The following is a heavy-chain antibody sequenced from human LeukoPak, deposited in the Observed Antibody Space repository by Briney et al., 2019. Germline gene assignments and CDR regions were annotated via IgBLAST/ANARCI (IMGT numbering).Heavy chain of an antibody. Sequence: ASVKVSCKASGYTXTVYYVHGVRQAPGQGLEWMGWINPNSGDTNYAQNFQGRVTMTRDTSISTAYMDLSRLRSDDTAVYYCARDYYGSGSYPRGYFDSWGQGTLVTVSS. D-gene: IGHD3-10*01. V-gene: IGHV1-2*02. CDR1: GYTXTVYY. CDR3: ARDYYGSGSYPRGYFDS. J-gene: IGHJ4*02. CDR2: INPNSGDT.